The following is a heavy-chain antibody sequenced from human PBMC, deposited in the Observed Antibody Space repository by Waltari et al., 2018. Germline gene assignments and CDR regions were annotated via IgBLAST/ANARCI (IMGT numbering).Heavy chain of an antibody. Sequence: QVQLVQSGAEVKKPGSSVKVSCKASGGTFSSYAIRWVRQAPGQGLEWLGGIIPIFGTANSAQKFQGRVTITADESTSTAYMELSSLRSEDTAVYYCATGRRDGYNSKGRFDYWGQGTLVTVSS. J-gene: IGHJ4*02. D-gene: IGHD5-12*01. V-gene: IGHV1-69*12. CDR3: ATGRRDGYNSKGRFDY. CDR1: GGTFSSYA. CDR2: IIPIFGTA.